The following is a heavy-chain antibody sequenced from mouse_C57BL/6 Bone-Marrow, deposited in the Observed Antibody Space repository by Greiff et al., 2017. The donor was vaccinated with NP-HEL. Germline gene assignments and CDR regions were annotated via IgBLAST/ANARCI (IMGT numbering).Heavy chain of an antibody. CDR1: GYTFTSYW. CDR2: IYPGSGST. CDR3: ARRRQLRPYFDY. D-gene: IGHD3-2*02. Sequence: VQLQQPGAELVKPGASVKMSCKASGYTFTSYWITWVKQRPGQGLEWIGDIYPGSGSTNYNEKFKSKATLTVDTSSSTAYMQLSSLTSEDSAVYYCARRRQLRPYFDYWGQGTTLTVSS. V-gene: IGHV1-55*01. J-gene: IGHJ2*01.